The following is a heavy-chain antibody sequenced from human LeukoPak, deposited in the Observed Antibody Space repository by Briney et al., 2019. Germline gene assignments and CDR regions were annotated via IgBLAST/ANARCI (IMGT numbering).Heavy chain of an antibody. Sequence: GASEKVSCKASGGTFSSYAISWVRQAPGQGLEWMGGIIPIFGTANYAQKFQGRVTITTDESTSTAYMELSSLRSEDTAVYYCARDSGQLGLFDYWGQGTLVTVSS. V-gene: IGHV1-69*05. D-gene: IGHD6-6*01. CDR1: GGTFSSYA. J-gene: IGHJ4*02. CDR2: IIPIFGTA. CDR3: ARDSGQLGLFDY.